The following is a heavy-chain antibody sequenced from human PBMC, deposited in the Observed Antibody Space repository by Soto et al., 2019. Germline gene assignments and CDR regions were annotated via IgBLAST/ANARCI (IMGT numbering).Heavy chain of an antibody. V-gene: IGHV4-39*01. CDR2: IYSSGST. J-gene: IGHJ5*02. Sequence: SETLSLTCTVSGGSISSSSYYWGWILQSPGKGLEWIGNIYSSGSTYCNTSLKSRVTISADTSKNQFSLTLRFVTAADTAVYYCARVRIDHEWFDPWGQGTLVTVSS. CDR3: ARVRIDHEWFDP. CDR1: GGSISSSSYY.